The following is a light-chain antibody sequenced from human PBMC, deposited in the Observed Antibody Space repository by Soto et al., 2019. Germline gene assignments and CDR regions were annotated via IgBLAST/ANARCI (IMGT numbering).Light chain of an antibody. Sequence: QSALTQPRSVSGSPGQSVTISCTGTSSDFGGYNYVSWYQHHPGKAPKLMIYDVSELPSGVPDRFSGSKSGNTASLTIAGLQAEDEADYYCCSYAGTFYVFGTGTKVTGL. CDR2: DVS. J-gene: IGLJ1*01. V-gene: IGLV2-11*01. CDR1: SSDFGGYNY. CDR3: CSYAGTFYV.